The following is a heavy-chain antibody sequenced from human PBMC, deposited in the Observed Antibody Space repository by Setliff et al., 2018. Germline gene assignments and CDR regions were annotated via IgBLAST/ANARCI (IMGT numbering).Heavy chain of an antibody. J-gene: IGHJ5*02. CDR1: GGSFSNYA. V-gene: IGHV1-69*13. D-gene: IGHD3-22*01. Sequence: RASVKVSCKASGGSFSNYAIIWVRQAPGQGPEWMGGIIPIYGSTNNAEKFQGRVTFSADESMSTVYMELSSLTSADTALYYCARDALYDSNDRNSYYGNWLDPWGQGTLVTSPQ. CDR2: IIPIYGST. CDR3: ARDALYDSNDRNSYYGNWLDP.